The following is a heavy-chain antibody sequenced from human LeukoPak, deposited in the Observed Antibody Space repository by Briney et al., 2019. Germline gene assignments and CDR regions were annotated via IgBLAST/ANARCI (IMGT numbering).Heavy chain of an antibody. Sequence: ASETLSITCIVSGDSISSGGYSWSWIRQHPVKGLEWIGYIYYSGSTYYNPSLKSRVTISVDTSKNQFSLKLSSVAAADTAVYYCARETNSGYGSFDFWGQGTLVTVSS. D-gene: IGHD5-12*01. CDR3: ARETNSGYGSFDF. J-gene: IGHJ4*02. CDR2: IYYSGST. V-gene: IGHV4-31*03. CDR1: GDSISSGGYS.